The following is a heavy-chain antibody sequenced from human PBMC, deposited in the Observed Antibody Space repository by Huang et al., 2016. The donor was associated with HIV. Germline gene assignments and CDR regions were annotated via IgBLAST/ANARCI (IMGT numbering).Heavy chain of an antibody. D-gene: IGHD3-10*01. CDR2: INHSRST. CDR1: GGSFNGYY. CDR3: ARAGRGVISMVRGVINYFDY. J-gene: IGHJ4*02. Sequence: QVHLQQWGAGLLKPSETLSLTCAVYGGSFNGYYWSWIRQPPGKGLEWIGEINHSRSTNDNPSLKSRVTVSVDTSKNQFSLKLRSVTAADTAVYYCARAGRGVISMVRGVINYFDYWGQGTLVTVSS. V-gene: IGHV4-34*01.